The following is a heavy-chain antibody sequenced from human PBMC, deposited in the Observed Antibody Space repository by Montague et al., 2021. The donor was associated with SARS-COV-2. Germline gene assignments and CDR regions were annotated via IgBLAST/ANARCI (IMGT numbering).Heavy chain of an antibody. CDR2: IYDSGGA. V-gene: IGHV4-59*01. D-gene: IGHD3-3*01. J-gene: IGHJ4*02. CDR3: ARRGTGNYEILDY. CDR1: GGSMSRYY. Sequence: SETLSLTCTISGGSMSRYYWTWIRQLPGQELEWIGSIYDSGGARYNPSLKRRVSISVDASKNQFSLRVTSVTAADTAVYFCARRGTGNYEILDYWGQGILVTVSS.